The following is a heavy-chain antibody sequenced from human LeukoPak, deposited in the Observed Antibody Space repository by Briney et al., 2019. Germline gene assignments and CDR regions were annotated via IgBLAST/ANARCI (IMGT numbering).Heavy chain of an antibody. CDR2: ISYDGSNK. V-gene: IGHV3-30*18. D-gene: IGHD2-15*01. Sequence: GGSLRLSCAASGFTFSSYGMHWVRQAPGKGLDWVAVISYDGSNKYYADSVKGRFTISRDNSKNTLYLQMNSLRAEDTAVYYCAKDQRYCSGGSCYDNWFDPWGQGTLVTVSS. CDR3: AKDQRYCSGGSCYDNWFDP. CDR1: GFTFSSYG. J-gene: IGHJ5*02.